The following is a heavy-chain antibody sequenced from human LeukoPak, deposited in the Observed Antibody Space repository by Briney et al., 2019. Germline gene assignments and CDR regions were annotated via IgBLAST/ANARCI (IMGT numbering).Heavy chain of an antibody. CDR3: ARGYCSSTSCHNWFDP. D-gene: IGHD2-2*01. V-gene: IGHV6-1*01. J-gene: IGHJ5*02. CDR2: TYYRSKWYN. Sequence: SQTLSLTCAISGDSVSSNSAAWNWIRQSPSRGLEWLGGTYYRSKWYNDYAVSVKSRITINPDTSKNQFSLQLNSVTPEDTAVYYCARGYCSSTSCHNWFDPWGQGTLVTVSS. CDR1: GDSVSSNSAA.